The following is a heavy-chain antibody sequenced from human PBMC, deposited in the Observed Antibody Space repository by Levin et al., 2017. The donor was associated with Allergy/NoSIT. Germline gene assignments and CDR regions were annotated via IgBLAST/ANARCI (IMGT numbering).Heavy chain of an antibody. Sequence: GGSLRLSCAASGFTFSSYWMHWVRQAPGKGLVWVSRINGDGSSTNYADSVKGRFTISRDNAKNTLYLQMNSLRSDDTALYYCARALIVGATSGGVYWGQETLVTVSS. CDR1: GFTFSSYW. CDR2: INGDGSST. CDR3: ARALIVGATSGGVY. D-gene: IGHD1-26*01. V-gene: IGHV3-74*01. J-gene: IGHJ4*02.